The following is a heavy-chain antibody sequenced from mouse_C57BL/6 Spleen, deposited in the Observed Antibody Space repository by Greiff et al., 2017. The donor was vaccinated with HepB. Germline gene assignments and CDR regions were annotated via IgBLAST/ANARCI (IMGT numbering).Heavy chain of an antibody. CDR1: GFTFSDYG. CDR2: ISSGSSTI. D-gene: IGHD2-5*01. J-gene: IGHJ3*01. Sequence: EVQLVESGGGLVQPGGSLKLSCAASGFTFSDYGMHWVRQAPEKGLEWVAYISSGSSTIYYADTVKGRFTISRDNAKNTLFLQMTSLRSEDTAMYYCAKTYSNYVWFAYWGQGTLVTVSA. V-gene: IGHV5-17*01. CDR3: AKTYSNYVWFAY.